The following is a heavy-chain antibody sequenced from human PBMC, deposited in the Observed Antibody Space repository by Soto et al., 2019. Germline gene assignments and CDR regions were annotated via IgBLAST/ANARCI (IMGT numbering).Heavy chain of an antibody. CDR1: GFTFSSYG. J-gene: IGHJ4*02. CDR2: ISYDGSSK. D-gene: IGHD2-2*01. CDR3: ANDRISRWYYFDC. V-gene: IGHV3-30*18. Sequence: QVQLVESGGGVVQPGRSLRLSCAASGFTFSSYGMHWVRQTPGKGLEWVAVISYDGSSKYYADSVKGRFTISRDNSKNTLYLQMNSLGDEDTAVYYWANDRISRWYYFDCWGQGTLVTVSS.